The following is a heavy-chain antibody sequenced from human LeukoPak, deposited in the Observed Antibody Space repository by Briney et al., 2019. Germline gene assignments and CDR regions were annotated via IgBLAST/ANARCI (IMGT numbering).Heavy chain of an antibody. CDR1: GGSISSSNW. J-gene: IGHJ4*02. V-gene: IGHV4-4*02. CDR3: AGLVGRYSSGLYYYYFDY. CDR2: MYLSGTT. Sequence: PSGTLSLTCAVSGGSISSSNWWSWVRQPPGKGLEWIGEMYLSGTTHSSPSVKSRVTISIDKSKNQFFLNLSSVTAADTAVYYCAGLVGRYSSGLYYYYFDYWGQGTLVTVSS. D-gene: IGHD3-22*01.